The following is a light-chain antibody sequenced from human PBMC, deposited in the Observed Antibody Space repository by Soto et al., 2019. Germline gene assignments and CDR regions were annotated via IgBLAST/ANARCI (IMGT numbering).Light chain of an antibody. CDR1: LSILFSSNNKNY. J-gene: IGKJ4*01. Sequence: DIVMTQSPDSLAVSLGERSTIKCKSSLSILFSSNNKNYLTWYQQKPGQPPKPLIYWASTRESGVPDRFSGSGSGTDFTLTISNLQAEDVAVYYCHQYYSTPVTFGGGTKVEIK. CDR2: WAS. V-gene: IGKV4-1*01. CDR3: HQYYSTPVT.